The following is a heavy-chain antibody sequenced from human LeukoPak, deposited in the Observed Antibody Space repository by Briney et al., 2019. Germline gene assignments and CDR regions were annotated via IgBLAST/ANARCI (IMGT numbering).Heavy chain of an antibody. J-gene: IGHJ3*02. Sequence: SETLSLTCTVSGDSINSSNSYWGWVRQPPGKGLEWIATIFYSGSTFYNPSLKSRVTISVDTSKNQFSLKLSSVTAADTAVYYCARADYYDSSGYLDAFDIWGQGTMVTVSS. D-gene: IGHD3-22*01. CDR2: IFYSGST. V-gene: IGHV4-39*07. CDR1: GDSINSSNSY. CDR3: ARADYYDSSGYLDAFDI.